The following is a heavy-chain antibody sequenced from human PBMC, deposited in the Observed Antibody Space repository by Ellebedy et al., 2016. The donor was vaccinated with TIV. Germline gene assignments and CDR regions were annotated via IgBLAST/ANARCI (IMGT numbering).Heavy chain of an antibody. CDR1: GYRLSELS. CDR3: ATDNLPDVGFYYYAIDV. D-gene: IGHD1-26*01. CDR2: FDTEDGNI. J-gene: IGHJ6*02. V-gene: IGHV1-24*01. Sequence: AASVKVSCKASGYRLSELSLHWVRQAPGQGLEWMGGFDTEDGNIFYAHKFQGRVTMSEDTSTDTAYMELTNLKSEDTAVYYCATDNLPDVGFYYYAIDVWGQGTMVSVS.